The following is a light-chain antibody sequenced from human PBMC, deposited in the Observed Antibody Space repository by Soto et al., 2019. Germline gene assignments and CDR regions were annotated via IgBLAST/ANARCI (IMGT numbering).Light chain of an antibody. CDR3: TSYTSSTTYV. J-gene: IGLJ1*01. V-gene: IGLV2-18*02. CDR1: SSDVGSYNR. Sequence: QSVLTQPPSVSGSPGQSVTISCTGTSSDVGSYNRVSWYQQPPGTAPKLMIYDVSNRPSGVPDRFSGSRSGNTASLTISGFQVEDGADYSSTSYTSSTTYVSGTGTKLPV. CDR2: DVS.